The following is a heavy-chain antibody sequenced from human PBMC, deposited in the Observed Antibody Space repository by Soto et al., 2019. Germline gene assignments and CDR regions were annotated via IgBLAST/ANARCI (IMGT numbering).Heavy chain of an antibody. V-gene: IGHV3-23*01. CDR1: GFTFSSYA. CDR2: ISGSGGST. Sequence: GESLKISCAASGFTFSSYAMSWVRQAPGKGLEWVSAISGSGGSTYYADSVKGRFTISRDNSKNTLYLQMNSLTAEDTAVYYCAKDQLPFLPPGPATGFDPWGQGTLVTVSS. CDR3: AKDQLPFLPPGPATGFDP. D-gene: IGHD6-13*01. J-gene: IGHJ5*02.